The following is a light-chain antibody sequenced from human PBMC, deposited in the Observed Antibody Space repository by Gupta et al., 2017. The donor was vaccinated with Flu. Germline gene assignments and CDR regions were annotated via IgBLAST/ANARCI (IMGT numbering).Light chain of an antibody. V-gene: IGLV3-9*01. Sequence: ALGQTARLTCGGDSIGSRSVNWYQQKTVQPPKLVIYRDSNRPPGIPDRFSASNAKNTATLTITGAQGGDEADYHCQVWASSTAVFGGGTKLTVL. CDR1: SIGSRS. CDR2: RDS. CDR3: QVWASSTAV. J-gene: IGLJ2*01.